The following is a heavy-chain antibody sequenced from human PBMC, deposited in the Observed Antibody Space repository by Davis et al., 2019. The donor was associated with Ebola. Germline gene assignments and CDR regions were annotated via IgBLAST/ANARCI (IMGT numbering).Heavy chain of an antibody. Sequence: ASVTVSCQASGYTFTSYGISWVRQAPGQGLEWMGWISAYNGNTNYAQKLQGRVTMTTDTSTSTAYMELRSLRSDDTAVYYCARSITMVQDLSWFDPWGQGTLVTVSS. CDR2: ISAYNGNT. CDR3: ARSITMVQDLSWFDP. J-gene: IGHJ5*02. V-gene: IGHV1-18*01. CDR1: GYTFTSYG. D-gene: IGHD3-10*01.